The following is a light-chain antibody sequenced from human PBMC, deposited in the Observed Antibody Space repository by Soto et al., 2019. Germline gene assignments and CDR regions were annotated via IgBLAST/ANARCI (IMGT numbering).Light chain of an antibody. CDR1: SSDVGGYNY. J-gene: IGLJ1*01. CDR2: DVS. CDR3: SSYTTSNTRQIV. V-gene: IGLV2-14*03. Sequence: QSVLTHPASVSRAPRHSINISTTGTSSDVGGYNYVSWYQHHPGKAPKLIIYDVSNRPSGVSIRFSGSKSDNTASLTISGLQPEDEADYHCSSYTTSNTRQIVFGTGTKVTVL.